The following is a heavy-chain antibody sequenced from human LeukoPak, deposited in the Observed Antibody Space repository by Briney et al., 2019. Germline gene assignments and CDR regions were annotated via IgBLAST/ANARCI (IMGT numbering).Heavy chain of an antibody. CDR1: GYTFTIYG. Sequence: GASVTVSCKASGYTFTIYGISWVRQAPGQGLEWMGWISAYNGNTNYAQKLQGRVTMTTDTSTSTAYMELRSLRSDDTAVYYCARAGSITMVRGVIKGGFDYWGQGTLVTVSS. J-gene: IGHJ4*02. V-gene: IGHV1-18*01. D-gene: IGHD3-10*01. CDR2: ISAYNGNT. CDR3: ARAGSITMVRGVIKGGFDY.